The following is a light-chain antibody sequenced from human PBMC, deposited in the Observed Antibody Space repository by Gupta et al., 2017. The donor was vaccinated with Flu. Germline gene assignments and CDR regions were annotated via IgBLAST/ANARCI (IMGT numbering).Light chain of an antibody. CDR2: SNN. V-gene: IGLV1-44*01. Sequence: SVLTQPPSASVTPVQRVAISCSGSSSNIGSNTLNWYQQLPGTAPKLLIYSNNQRPSGVPDRFSGSKSGTSASLAISGLQAEDEADYYCATWDDSRNGVVFGGGTKLTVL. CDR1: SSNIGSNT. CDR3: ATWDDSRNGVV. J-gene: IGLJ3*02.